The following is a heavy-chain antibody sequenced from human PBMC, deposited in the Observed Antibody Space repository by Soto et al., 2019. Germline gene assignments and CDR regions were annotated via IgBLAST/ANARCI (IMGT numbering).Heavy chain of an antibody. D-gene: IGHD2-15*01. CDR3: ARHGGPMESAYSDLDDAFDI. V-gene: IGHV4-34*01. J-gene: IGHJ3*02. CDR2: INHSGST. Sequence: PSETLSLTCAVYGGSFSGYYWTWIRQPPGTGLEWIGEINHSGSTNYNPSLKSRVTISVDTSKNQFSLKLSSVTAADTAVYYCARHGGPMESAYSDLDDAFDIWGQRTTVTVSS. CDR1: GGSFSGYY.